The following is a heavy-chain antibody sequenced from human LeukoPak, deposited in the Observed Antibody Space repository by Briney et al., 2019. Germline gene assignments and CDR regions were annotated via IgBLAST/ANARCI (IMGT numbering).Heavy chain of an antibody. J-gene: IGHJ5*02. CDR2: IYYGGST. D-gene: IGHD6-6*01. Sequence: SETLSLTCTVSGGFITSTSYYWGWIRQPPGKGLEWIESIYYGGSTYYNPSLKSRVTISVDTSKNQFSLKLYSVTAADTPVYYCASPYRSPFWFDPWGQGTLVTVSS. V-gene: IGHV4-39*01. CDR1: GGFITSTSYY. CDR3: ASPYRSPFWFDP.